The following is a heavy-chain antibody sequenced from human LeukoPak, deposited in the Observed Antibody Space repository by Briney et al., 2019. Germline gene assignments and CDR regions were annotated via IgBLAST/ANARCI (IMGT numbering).Heavy chain of an antibody. J-gene: IGHJ4*02. D-gene: IGHD1-26*01. CDR1: GGSISSGGYS. Sequence: PSETLSLTCAVSGGSISSGGYSWSWIRQPPGKGLEWIGYIYHSGSTYYNPSLKSRVTISVDRSKNQFSLKLSSVTAADTAVYYCARGPGVGYFDYWGQGTLVTVSS. CDR2: IYHSGST. V-gene: IGHV4-30-2*01. CDR3: ARGPGVGYFDY.